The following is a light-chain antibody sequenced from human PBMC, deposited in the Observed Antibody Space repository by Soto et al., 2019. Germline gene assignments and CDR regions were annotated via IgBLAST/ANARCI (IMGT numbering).Light chain of an antibody. CDR1: QRVSSSY. Sequence: EIGLTPSTGTLSLFPGERATLSCRASQRVSSSYLDWYPQTPGQAPRLLIYGASSRVAGIPDGSSGRGSGTDFTRIMSILELEAFFVYYCQQYGSGLLTFGQKTKLDI. CDR2: GAS. CDR3: QQYGSGLLT. J-gene: IGKJ2*01. V-gene: IGKV3-20*01.